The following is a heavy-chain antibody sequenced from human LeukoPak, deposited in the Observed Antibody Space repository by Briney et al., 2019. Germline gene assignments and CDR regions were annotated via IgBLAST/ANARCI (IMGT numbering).Heavy chain of an antibody. D-gene: IGHD3-9*01. CDR3: ATNPRTDYDILTGYYIL. Sequence: GESLRISCKGSGYSFTSYWISWLRQMPGKGLEWMGRIDPSDSYTNYSPSFQGHVTISADKSISTAYLQWSSLKASDTAMYYCATNPRTDYDILTGYYILWGQGTLVTVSS. CDR2: IDPSDSYT. V-gene: IGHV5-10-1*01. J-gene: IGHJ4*02. CDR1: GYSFTSYW.